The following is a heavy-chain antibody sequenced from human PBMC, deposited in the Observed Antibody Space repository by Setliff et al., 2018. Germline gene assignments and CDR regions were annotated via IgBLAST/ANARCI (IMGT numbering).Heavy chain of an antibody. CDR3: ARDRISRYYDSGAHAFDI. V-gene: IGHV3-7*03. Sequence: PGGSLRLSCAASGFTFSDYYMSWIRQAPGKGLEWVANIKGDGSEKFYLASVKGRFTISRDNARNSLYLQMNSLRAEDTAVYYCARDRISRYYDSGAHAFDIWGQGTMVTVSS. D-gene: IGHD3-22*01. J-gene: IGHJ3*02. CDR1: GFTFSDYY. CDR2: IKGDGSEK.